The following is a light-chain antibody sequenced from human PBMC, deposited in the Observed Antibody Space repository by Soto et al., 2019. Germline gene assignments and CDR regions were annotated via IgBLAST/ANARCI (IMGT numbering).Light chain of an antibody. CDR3: CSHAGSYTLV. Sequence: QSVLTQPRSVSGSPGQSVTLSCTGTSSDVGGYHYVSWYQHHRGKAPKIIVYDVNKRPSGVPDRFSGSKSGNTASLTISGLQTEDEADYYCCSHAGSYTLVFGGGTKVTVL. CDR1: SSDVGGYHY. CDR2: DVN. J-gene: IGLJ2*01. V-gene: IGLV2-11*01.